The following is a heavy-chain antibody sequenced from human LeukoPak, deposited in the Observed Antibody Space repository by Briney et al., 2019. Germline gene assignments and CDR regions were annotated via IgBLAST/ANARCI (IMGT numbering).Heavy chain of an antibody. CDR1: GFTFSSYA. CDR3: AKDQPDYYYDSSGHHGRLLHPAYYYGMDV. D-gene: IGHD3-22*01. Sequence: GGSLRLSCAASGFTFSSYAMSWVRQAPGKGLEWVSAISGSGGSTYYADSVKGRFTISRDNSKNTLYLQMNSLRAEDTAVYYCAKDQPDYYYDSSGHHGRLLHPAYYYGMDVWGQGTTVTVSS. J-gene: IGHJ6*02. V-gene: IGHV3-23*01. CDR2: ISGSGGST.